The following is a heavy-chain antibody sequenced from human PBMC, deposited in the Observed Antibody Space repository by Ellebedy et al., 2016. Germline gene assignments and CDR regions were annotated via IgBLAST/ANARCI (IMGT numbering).Heavy chain of an antibody. Sequence: ASVKVSCKASGYTFTSYAMHWVRQAPGQRLEWMGWINAGNGNTKYSQKFQGRVTITRDTSASTAYMELSSLRSEDTAVYYCARAAAGKPDYYYGMDVWGQGTTVTVSS. D-gene: IGHD6-13*01. J-gene: IGHJ6*02. CDR1: GYTFTSYA. CDR3: ARAAAGKPDYYYGMDV. CDR2: INAGNGNT. V-gene: IGHV1-3*01.